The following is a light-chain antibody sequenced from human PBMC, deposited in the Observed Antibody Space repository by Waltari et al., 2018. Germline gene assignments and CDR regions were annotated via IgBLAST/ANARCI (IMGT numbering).Light chain of an antibody. V-gene: IGLV2-8*01. Sequence: QSVLTQPPSASGCLGQSVAISCTGTSSDIGGYNYVSWYQQHPGKAPKLLIYEVTKRPSGVPDRFSGSKSGNTASLTVSGLQAEDEADYYCTSYAVTKVVFGGGTKLTVL. J-gene: IGLJ2*01. CDR2: EVT. CDR1: SSDIGGYNY. CDR3: TSYAVTKVV.